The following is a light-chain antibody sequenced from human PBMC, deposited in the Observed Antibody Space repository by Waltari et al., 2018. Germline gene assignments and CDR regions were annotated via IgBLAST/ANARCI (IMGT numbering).Light chain of an antibody. V-gene: IGLV2-14*01. CDR1: SSDVGGYNY. CDR2: EVS. CDR3: SSYTSSSTWV. J-gene: IGLJ3*02. Sequence: QSALTQPASVSVSPGQSITTSCTGTSSDVGGYNYVFCYQQHPGKAPKLMSLEVSKRPSGVSNRLSGSKSGNTASLTISGLQAEDEADYYCSSYTSSSTWVFGGGTKLTVL.